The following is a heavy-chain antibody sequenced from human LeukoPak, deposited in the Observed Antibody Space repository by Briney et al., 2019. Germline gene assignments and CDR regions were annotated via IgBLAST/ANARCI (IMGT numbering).Heavy chain of an antibody. CDR1: GDSISNYY. J-gene: IGHJ4*02. V-gene: IGHV4-59*08. CDR2: IFVGGST. CDR3: AKQTGPGLFILP. Sequence: SETLSLTCSVSGDSISNYYWNWIRQSPGKGLEWIGHIFVGGSTNHNPSLKSRVTISVDTSKNQFSLKLTSVTAADTAVYYCAKQTGPGLFILPGGQGTLVTVSS. D-gene: IGHD3/OR15-3a*01.